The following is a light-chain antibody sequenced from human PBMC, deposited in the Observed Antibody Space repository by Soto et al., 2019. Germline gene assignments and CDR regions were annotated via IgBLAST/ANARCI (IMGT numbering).Light chain of an antibody. V-gene: IGKV3-20*01. Sequence: EIVLTQSPGTLSLSPGERATLSCRASQSVSSSYLAWYQQKPGQAPRLLIYGASSRATGIPDRFSGSGSGTDFTLTICRLEPEDFAVYYCQQYGCSPKYTFGQGTKLEIK. CDR2: GAS. J-gene: IGKJ2*01. CDR3: QQYGCSPKYT. CDR1: QSVSSSY.